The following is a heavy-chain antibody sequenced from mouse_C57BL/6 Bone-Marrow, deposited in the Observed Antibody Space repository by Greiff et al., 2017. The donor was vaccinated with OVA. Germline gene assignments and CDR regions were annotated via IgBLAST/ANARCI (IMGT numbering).Heavy chain of an antibody. D-gene: IGHD4-1*01. CDR1: GYSFTGYY. Sequence: EVQLKESGPELVKPGASVKISCKASGYSFTGYYMNWVKQSPEKSLEWIGEINPSTGGTTYNQKFKAKATLTVDKSSSTAYMQLKSLTSEDSAVYYCARNWDAWFAYWGQGTLVTVSA. CDR2: INPSTGGT. CDR3: ARNWDAWFAY. J-gene: IGHJ3*01. V-gene: IGHV1-42*01.